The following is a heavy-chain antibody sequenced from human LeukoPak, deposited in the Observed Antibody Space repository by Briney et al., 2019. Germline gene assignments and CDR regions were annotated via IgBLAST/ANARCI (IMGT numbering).Heavy chain of an antibody. CDR2: IWYDGSNK. CDR3: AKHPSMIVALLIFDI. V-gene: IGHV3-33*06. Sequence: GGSLRLSCAASGFTFSSYGMHWVRQAPGKGLEWVAVIWYDGSNKYYVDSVKGRFTISRDNSKNTLYLQMNSLRAEDTAVYYCAKHPSMIVALLIFDIWGQGTMVTVSS. D-gene: IGHD3-22*01. J-gene: IGHJ3*02. CDR1: GFTFSSYG.